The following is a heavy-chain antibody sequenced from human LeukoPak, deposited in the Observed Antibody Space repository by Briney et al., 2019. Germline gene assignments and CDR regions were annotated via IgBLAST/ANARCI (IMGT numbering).Heavy chain of an antibody. CDR1: GFTFSSYA. J-gene: IGHJ4*02. CDR2: TSGSGGNT. V-gene: IGHV3-23*01. CDR3: AKEGRGAFFDY. D-gene: IGHD3-10*01. Sequence: GGSLRLSCAASGFTFSSYAMSWVRQAPGKGLEWVSVTSGSGGNTYYADSVKGRFTISRDNSKNTLYLQMNSLRAEDTAVYYCAKEGRGAFFDYWGQGTLVTVSS.